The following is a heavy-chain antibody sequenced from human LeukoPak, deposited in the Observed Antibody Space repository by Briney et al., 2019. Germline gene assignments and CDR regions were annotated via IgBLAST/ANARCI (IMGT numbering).Heavy chain of an antibody. CDR1: GYSISSGYY. CDR3: ARGLYSNFYYYYYYYMDV. J-gene: IGHJ6*03. CDR2: IYYSGST. Sequence: PSETLSLTCAVSGYSISSGYYWSWIRQPPGKGLEWIGYIYYSGSTNYNPSLKSRVTISVDTSKNQFSLKLSSVTAADTAVYYCARGLYSNFYYYYYYYMDVWGKGTTVTVSS. V-gene: IGHV4-61*01. D-gene: IGHD4-11*01.